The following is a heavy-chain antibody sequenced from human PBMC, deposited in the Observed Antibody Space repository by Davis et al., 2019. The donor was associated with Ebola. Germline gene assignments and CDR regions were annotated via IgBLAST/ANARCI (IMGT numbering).Heavy chain of an antibody. J-gene: IGHJ6*02. D-gene: IGHD3-3*01. Sequence: SETLSLTCAVYGGSFSGYYWSWIRQPPGKGLEWIGEINHSGSTNYNPSLKSRVTISVDTSKNQFSLKLSSVTAADTAVYYCARRLRFLEWLLYPNGMDVWGQGTLVTVSS. CDR1: GGSFSGYY. CDR3: ARRLRFLEWLLYPNGMDV. CDR2: INHSGST. V-gene: IGHV4-34*01.